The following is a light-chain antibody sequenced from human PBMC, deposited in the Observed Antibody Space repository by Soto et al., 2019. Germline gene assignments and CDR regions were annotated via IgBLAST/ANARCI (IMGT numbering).Light chain of an antibody. CDR1: RSVSSN. Sequence: EIVMTQSPATLSVSPVERATLSCRASRSVSSNLAWYQQKPGQAPRLLIYDASNRATGIPARFSGSGSGTDFTLTISSLEPEDFAVYYCQQRSNWPPITFGQGTRLEIK. CDR3: QQRSNWPPIT. V-gene: IGKV3-11*01. CDR2: DAS. J-gene: IGKJ5*01.